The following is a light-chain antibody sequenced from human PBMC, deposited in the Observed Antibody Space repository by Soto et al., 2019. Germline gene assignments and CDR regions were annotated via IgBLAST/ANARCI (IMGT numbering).Light chain of an antibody. Sequence: SASLRDRVTISCRASQGISSYLAWYQQKPGKAPKLLIYAASTLQSGVPSRFSGSGSGTDFTLTISSLQSEDFVVYYCQQYNSWPPITFGQGTRLEIK. V-gene: IGKV1-9*01. CDR3: QQYNSWPPIT. CDR2: AAS. CDR1: QGISSY. J-gene: IGKJ5*01.